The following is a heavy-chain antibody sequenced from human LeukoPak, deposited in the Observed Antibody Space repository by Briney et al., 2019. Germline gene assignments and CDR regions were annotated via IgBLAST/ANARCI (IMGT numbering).Heavy chain of an antibody. V-gene: IGHV4-59*01. CDR3: AREMLDPGCFDY. Sequence: SETLSLTCTVSGGSISSYYWSWIRQPPGRGLEWIGYIYYSGSTNYNPSLKSRVTISVDTSKNQFSLKLSSVTAADTAVYYCAREMLDPGCFDYWGQGTLVTVSS. J-gene: IGHJ4*02. CDR2: IYYSGST. D-gene: IGHD1-1*01. CDR1: GGSISSYY.